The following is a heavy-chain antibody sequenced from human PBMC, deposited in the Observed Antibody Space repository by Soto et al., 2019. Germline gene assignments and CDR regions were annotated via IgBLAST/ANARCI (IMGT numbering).Heavy chain of an antibody. D-gene: IGHD5-18*01. CDR3: ARVKYSPPSYYYYGMDV. J-gene: IGHJ6*02. CDR1: GYTFTSYG. V-gene: IGHV1-18*01. CDR2: ISAYNGNT. Sequence: QVQLVQSGAEVKKPGASVKVSCKASGYTFTSYGISWVRQAPGQGLEWMGWISAYNGNTTYAQKLQGRVTMTTDTSTSTAYMELRSLRSDDTAVYYCARVKYSPPSYYYYGMDVWGQGTTVTVSS.